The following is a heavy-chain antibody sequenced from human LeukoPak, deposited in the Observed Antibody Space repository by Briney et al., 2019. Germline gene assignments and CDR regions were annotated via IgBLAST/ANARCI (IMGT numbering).Heavy chain of an antibody. D-gene: IGHD3-3*02. CDR1: GFTVSSNY. Sequence: QAGGSLRLSCAASGFTVSSNYMSWVRQAPGKGLEWVSVIYSGGSTYYADFVKGRFTFSRDNSTNTLYLQMNSLRAEDTAVYYCAREISRTGAFDIWGQGTMVTVSS. J-gene: IGHJ3*02. CDR2: IYSGGST. CDR3: AREISRTGAFDI. V-gene: IGHV3-53*05.